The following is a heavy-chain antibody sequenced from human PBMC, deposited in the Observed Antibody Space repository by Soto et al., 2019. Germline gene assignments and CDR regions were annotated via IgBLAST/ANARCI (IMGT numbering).Heavy chain of an antibody. CDR3: ARDLGGPDY. CDR1: GFTLNNYW. V-gene: IGHV3-74*01. J-gene: IGHJ4*02. D-gene: IGHD3-16*01. CDR2: INNDGSST. Sequence: GGSLRLFCAASGFTLNNYWMHWVREAPGKGLVWVSRINNDGSSTAYADPVKGRFTIPRDNAKNTLYLQMNSLRAEDTAIYYCARDLGGPDYWGQGTLVTVSS.